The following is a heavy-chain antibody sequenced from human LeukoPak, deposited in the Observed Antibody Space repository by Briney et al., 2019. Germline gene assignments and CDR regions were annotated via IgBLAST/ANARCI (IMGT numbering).Heavy chain of an antibody. J-gene: IGHJ4*02. CDR2: IYYSGST. CDR1: GASISSHY. Sequence: SETLSLTCSVSGASISSHYRGWMRQPPGKGLEWIGSIYYSGSTYYNPSLKSRVTISVDTSKNQFSLKLSSVTAADTAVYYCATIPFDWLLPSPHWGQGTLVTVSS. V-gene: IGHV4-39*07. CDR3: ATIPFDWLLPSPH. D-gene: IGHD3-9*01.